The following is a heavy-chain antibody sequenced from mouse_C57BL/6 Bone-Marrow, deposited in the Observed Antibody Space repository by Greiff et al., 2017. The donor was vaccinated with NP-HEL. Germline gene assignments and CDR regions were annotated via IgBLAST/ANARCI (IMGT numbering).Heavy chain of an antibody. V-gene: IGHV1-82*01. CDR2: IYPGDGDT. CDR1: GYAFSSSW. Sequence: QVQLQQSGPELVKPGASVKISCKASGYAFSSSWMNWVKQRPGKGLEWIGRIYPGDGDTNYNGKFKGKATLTADKSSSTAYMQLSSLTYEDSAVYFCAREVVYYLDYWGQGTTLTVSS. J-gene: IGHJ2*01. CDR3: AREVVYYLDY. D-gene: IGHD1-1*01.